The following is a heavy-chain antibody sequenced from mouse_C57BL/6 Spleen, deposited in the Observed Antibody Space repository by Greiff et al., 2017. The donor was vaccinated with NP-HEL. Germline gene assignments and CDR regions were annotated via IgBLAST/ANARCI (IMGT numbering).Heavy chain of an antibody. CDR3: ARRVPGGAMDY. J-gene: IGHJ4*01. CDR1: GYTFTSYW. V-gene: IGHV1-69*01. Sequence: QVQLQQPGAELVMPGASVKLSCKASGYTFTSYWMHWVKQRPGQGLEWIGEIDPSDSYTNYNQKFKGKSTLTVDKSSSTAYMQLSSLTSEDSGVYYCARRVPGGAMDYWVQGTSVTVSS. CDR2: IDPSDSYT.